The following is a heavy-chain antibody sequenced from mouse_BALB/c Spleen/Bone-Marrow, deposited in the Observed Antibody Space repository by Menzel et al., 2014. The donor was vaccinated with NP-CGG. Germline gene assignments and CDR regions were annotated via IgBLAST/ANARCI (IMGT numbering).Heavy chain of an antibody. CDR3: TRWDYGYMDY. V-gene: IGHV1S22*01. Sequence: LKQSGSELVRPGASVKLSCKASGYTFTSYWMHWVKQRHGQGLEWIGNIYPGSGSTNYDEKFKSKGTLTVDTSSSTAYMHLSSLTSGDSAVYYCTRWDYGYMDYWGQGTSVTVSS. CDR1: GYTFTSYW. CDR2: IYPGSGST. D-gene: IGHD1-2*01. J-gene: IGHJ4*01.